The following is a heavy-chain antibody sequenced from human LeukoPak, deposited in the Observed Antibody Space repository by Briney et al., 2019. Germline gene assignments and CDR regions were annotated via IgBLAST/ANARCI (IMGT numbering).Heavy chain of an antibody. CDR3: ARSMATAVRAYFDY. CDR1: GFTFDDYG. Sequence: GGSLRLSCAASGFTFDDYGMSWVRHAPGKGLEWVSGINWNGGSTSYADSVKGRFTISRDNAKNSLYLQMNSLRAEDTALYYCARSMATAVRAYFDYWGQGTLVTVSS. V-gene: IGHV3-20*04. J-gene: IGHJ4*02. D-gene: IGHD5-24*01. CDR2: INWNGGST.